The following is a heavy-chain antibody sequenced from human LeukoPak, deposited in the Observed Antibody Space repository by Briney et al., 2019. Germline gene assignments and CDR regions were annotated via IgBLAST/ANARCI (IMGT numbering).Heavy chain of an antibody. CDR1: GSTFSSYS. D-gene: IGHD5-12*01. J-gene: IGHJ4*02. CDR2: ISSSSSYI. V-gene: IGHV3-21*01. Sequence: PGGSLRLSCAASGSTFSSYSMNWVRQAPGKGLEWVSSISSSSSYIYYADSVKGRFTISRDNAKNSLYLQMNSLRAEDTAVYYCARDPYSGYPYFDYWGQGTLVTVSS. CDR3: ARDPYSGYPYFDY.